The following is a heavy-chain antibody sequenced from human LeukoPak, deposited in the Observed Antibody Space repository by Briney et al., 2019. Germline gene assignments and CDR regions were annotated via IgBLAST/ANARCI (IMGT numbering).Heavy chain of an antibody. Sequence: PGGSLRLSCAASGFSFGTYGMSWVRQAPGKGLEWVSAISDSGGSTFYADSVKGRFTISRDNSKNTLYLQMKSLRAEDTAVYFCVRDWDHFDFDSWVQGTLVTVSS. CDR3: VRDWDHFDFDS. CDR1: GFSFGTYG. V-gene: IGHV3-23*01. D-gene: IGHD3-9*01. CDR2: ISDSGGST. J-gene: IGHJ5*01.